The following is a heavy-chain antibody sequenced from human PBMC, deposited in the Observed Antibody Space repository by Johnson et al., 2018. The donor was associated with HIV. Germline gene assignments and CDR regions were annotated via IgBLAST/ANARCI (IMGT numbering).Heavy chain of an antibody. CDR1: GFTFNNYD. Sequence: QVQLVESGGGVVQPGGSLRLSCAASGFTFNNYDMHWVRQAPGKGLEWVAFIRYDGSYKYYADSVKGRFTISRDNSKNTLYVQMNSLRGDDTAVYYCARGVSSGYYSNAFDVWGQGTMATVSS. CDR2: IRYDGSYK. J-gene: IGHJ3*01. D-gene: IGHD3-22*01. CDR3: ARGVSSGYYSNAFDV. V-gene: IGHV3-30*02.